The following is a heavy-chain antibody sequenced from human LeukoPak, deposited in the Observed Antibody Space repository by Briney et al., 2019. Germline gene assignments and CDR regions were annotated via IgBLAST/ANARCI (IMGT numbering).Heavy chain of an antibody. D-gene: IGHD3-22*01. CDR1: GGSISSYY. Sequence: SETLSLTCTVSGGSISSYYWSWIRQPPGKGLEWIGYIYYSGSTNYNPSLKSRVTISVDTSKNQFSLKLSSVTAADTAVYYCARTGSLYDSSGYYHSPFDYWGRGTLVTVSS. CDR3: ARTGSLYDSSGYYHSPFDY. CDR2: IYYSGST. V-gene: IGHV4-59*01. J-gene: IGHJ4*02.